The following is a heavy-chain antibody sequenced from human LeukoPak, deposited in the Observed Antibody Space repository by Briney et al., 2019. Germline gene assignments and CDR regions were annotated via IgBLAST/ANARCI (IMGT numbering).Heavy chain of an antibody. CDR3: ARDFPSSGDYPS. D-gene: IGHD4-17*01. J-gene: IGHJ4*02. Sequence: TGGSLRLSXAASGFTFSSYSMNWVRQAPGKGLEWVSSISSSSSYIYYADSVKGRFTISRDNAKNSLYLQMNSLRAEDTAVYYCARDFPSSGDYPSWGQGTLVTVSS. CDR2: ISSSSSYI. CDR1: GFTFSSYS. V-gene: IGHV3-21*01.